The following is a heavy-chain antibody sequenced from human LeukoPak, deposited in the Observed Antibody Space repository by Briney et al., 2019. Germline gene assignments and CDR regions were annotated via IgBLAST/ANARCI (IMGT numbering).Heavy chain of an antibody. J-gene: IGHJ4*02. V-gene: IGHV3-23*01. D-gene: IGHD6-13*01. CDR3: AKDAIAAAGTIHWDY. CDR1: GFTFSSYA. Sequence: GGSLRLSCAAPGFTFSSYALSWVRQAPGKGWEWGSSISGSGGSTYYADSVKGRFTMARDNAKNTLYLQMNSLRAEDTAVYYCAKDAIAAAGTIHWDYWGQGTLVTVSS. CDR2: ISGSGGST.